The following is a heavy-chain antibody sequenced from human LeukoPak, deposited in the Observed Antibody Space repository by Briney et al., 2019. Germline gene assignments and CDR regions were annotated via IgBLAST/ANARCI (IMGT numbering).Heavy chain of an antibody. V-gene: IGHV1-8*01. CDR1: GYTFTSYD. Sequence: ASVKVSCKASGYTFTSYDINWARQAPGQGLEWMGWMNPNSGNTGYAQKFQGRVTMTRNTSISTAYMELSSLRSEDTAVYYCARAASYSSSGKTRKNYYFDYWGQGTLVTVSS. D-gene: IGHD6-13*01. J-gene: IGHJ4*02. CDR3: ARAASYSSSGKTRKNYYFDY. CDR2: MNPNSGNT.